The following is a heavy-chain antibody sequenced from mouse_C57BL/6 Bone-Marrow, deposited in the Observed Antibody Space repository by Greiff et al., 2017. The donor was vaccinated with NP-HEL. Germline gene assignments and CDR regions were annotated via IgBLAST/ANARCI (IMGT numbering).Heavy chain of an antibody. D-gene: IGHD1-1*02. V-gene: IGHV1-64*01. CDR2: IHPNSGST. CDR3: ARGTMSCYFDY. CDR1: GYTFTSYW. J-gene: IGHJ2*01. Sequence: VQLQQPGAELVKPGASVKLSCKASGYTFTSYWMHWVKQRPGQGLEWIGMIHPNSGSTKYNEKFKSKATLTVDKSSSTAYMQLSSLTSEDSAVYYCARGTMSCYFDYWGQGTTLTVSS.